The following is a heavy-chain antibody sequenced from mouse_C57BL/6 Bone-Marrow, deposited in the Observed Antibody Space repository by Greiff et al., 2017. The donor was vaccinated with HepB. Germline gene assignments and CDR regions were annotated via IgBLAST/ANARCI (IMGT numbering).Heavy chain of an antibody. V-gene: IGHV1-36*01. D-gene: IGHD1-1*01. Sequence: SGPVLVKPGPSVKISCKASGFTFTDYYMHWVKQSHGKSLEWIGLVYPYNGGTSYNQKFKGKATLTVDTSSSKAYMELNSLTSEDSAVYYCARSRDYGSSSVAYWGQGTLVTVSA. CDR1: GFTFTDYY. J-gene: IGHJ3*01. CDR3: ARSRDYGSSSVAY. CDR2: VYPYNGGT.